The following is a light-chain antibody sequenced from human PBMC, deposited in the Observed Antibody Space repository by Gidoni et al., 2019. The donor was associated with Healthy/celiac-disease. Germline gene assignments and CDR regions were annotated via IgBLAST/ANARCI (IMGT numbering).Light chain of an antibody. J-gene: IGKJ1*01. CDR1: QSVSSY. Sequence: EIVFTQSPATLSLSPGERATLSCRASQSVSSYIAWYQQKPGQASRLLIYDASNRATGIPAMFGGSGSGAYFTLTISSLEPEDFSVYYCQQRNNSWTFGQGTKVEIK. V-gene: IGKV3-11*01. CDR2: DAS. CDR3: QQRNNSWT.